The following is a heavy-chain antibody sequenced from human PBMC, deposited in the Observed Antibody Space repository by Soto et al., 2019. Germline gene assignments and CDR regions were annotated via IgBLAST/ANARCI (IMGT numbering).Heavy chain of an antibody. D-gene: IGHD3-22*01. J-gene: IGHJ4*02. V-gene: IGHV4-39*01. Sequence: QLQLQESGPGLVKPSETLSLTCTVSGGSISSSSYYWGWIRQPPGKGPEWIGSMYYSGSTYHNPSLKSRVTIAVDTSKNQFALELSSVTAADTAVYYCARQSNDYYDSSGYYYDYWGQGTLVTVSS. CDR1: GGSISSSSYY. CDR2: MYYSGST. CDR3: ARQSNDYYDSSGYYYDY.